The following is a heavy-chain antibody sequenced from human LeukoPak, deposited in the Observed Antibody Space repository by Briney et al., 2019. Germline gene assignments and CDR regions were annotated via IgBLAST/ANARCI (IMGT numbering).Heavy chain of an antibody. CDR3: ARGHYSAMDV. J-gene: IGHJ6*02. V-gene: IGHV3-74*01. CDR2: INTDGSGT. Sequence: GSLRLSCAASGFTFSSYWMHWVRQAPGKGLVWISRINTDGSGTGYADSVKGRFTISRDNAKNTLYLQLNSLRAEDTAVYYCARGHYSAMDVWGQGTTVTVSS. CDR1: GFTFSSYW.